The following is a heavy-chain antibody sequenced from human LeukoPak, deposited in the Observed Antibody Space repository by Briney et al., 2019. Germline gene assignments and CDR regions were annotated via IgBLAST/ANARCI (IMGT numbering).Heavy chain of an antibody. CDR3: ARGRFWGDYYYYYMDV. Sequence: SVKVSCKASGGTFSSYAISWVRQAPGQGLEWMGRIIPILGIADYAQKFQGRVTITADKSTSTAYMELSSLRSEDTAVYYCARGRFWGDYYYYYMDVWGKGTTVTVSS. D-gene: IGHD3-16*01. V-gene: IGHV1-69*04. J-gene: IGHJ6*03. CDR1: GGTFSSYA. CDR2: IIPILGIA.